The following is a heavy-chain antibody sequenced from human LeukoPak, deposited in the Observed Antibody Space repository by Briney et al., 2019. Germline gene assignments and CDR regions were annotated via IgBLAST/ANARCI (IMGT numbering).Heavy chain of an antibody. CDR2: IGGDSRT. CDR3: ARDRGVTVY. CDR1: GFTFSSNA. V-gene: IGHV3-23*01. Sequence: GGSLRLSCAASGFTFSSNAMSWVRQAPGKGLEWVSGIGGDSRTHYADSVEGRFTISRDNAKNSLYLQMNSLRAEDTAVYYCARDRGVTVYWGQGTLVTVSS. J-gene: IGHJ4*02. D-gene: IGHD2-21*02.